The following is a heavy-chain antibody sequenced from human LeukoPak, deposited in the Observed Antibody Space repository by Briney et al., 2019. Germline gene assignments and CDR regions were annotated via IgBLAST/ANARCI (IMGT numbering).Heavy chain of an antibody. CDR1: GFTFSSYS. V-gene: IGHV3-48*04. D-gene: IGHD1-26*01. CDR3: ARDREGATFSAFDI. Sequence: HSGGSLRLSCAASGFTFSSYSMNWVRQAPGKGLEWVSYISSSSSTIYYADSVKGRFTISRDNAKNSLYLQMNSLRAEDTAVYYCARDREGATFSAFDIWGQGTMVTVSS. J-gene: IGHJ3*02. CDR2: ISSSSSTI.